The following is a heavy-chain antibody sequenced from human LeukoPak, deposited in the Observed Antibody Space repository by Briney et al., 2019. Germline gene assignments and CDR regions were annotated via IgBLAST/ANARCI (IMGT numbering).Heavy chain of an antibody. V-gene: IGHV4-38-2*02. CDR3: ARALGYCSSTSCSTLFDI. CDR2: IYHSGST. J-gene: IGHJ3*02. Sequence: SSETLSLTCTVSGYSISSGYYWGWIRQPPGKGLEWIGSIYHSGSTYYNPSLKSRVTISVDTSKNQFSLKLSSVTAADTAVYYCARALGYCSSTSCSTLFDIWGQGTMVTVSS. CDR1: GYSISSGYY. D-gene: IGHD2-2*01.